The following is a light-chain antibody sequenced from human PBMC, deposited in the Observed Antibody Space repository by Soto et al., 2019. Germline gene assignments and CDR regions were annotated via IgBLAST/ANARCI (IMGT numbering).Light chain of an antibody. V-gene: IGKV1-27*01. J-gene: IGKJ4*01. CDR3: QKYNSAPT. CDR2: AAS. CDR1: QGISNY. Sequence: DIQMTQSPSSLSASVGDRVTITSRASQGISNYLAWYQQKPGKVPKLRIYAASTLQSGVPSRFSGSGSGTDFTLTISSLQPEDAATYYCQKYNSAPTFGGGTKVDI.